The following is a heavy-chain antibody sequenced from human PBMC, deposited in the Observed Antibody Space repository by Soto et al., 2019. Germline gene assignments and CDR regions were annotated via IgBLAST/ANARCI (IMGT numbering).Heavy chain of an antibody. Sequence: QIQLVESGGGVVQPGRSLRLSCTASGFTFNSYGFNWVRQAPGKGLEWVAVIWYDGNNKYYADSVKGRFTISRDNLRSTVYLQMNSLTAEDTAVYYCARPLVAPVAGPYYYGMDVWGQGTTVTVSS. CDR3: ARPLVAPVAGPYYYGMDV. CDR2: IWYDGNNK. J-gene: IGHJ6*02. D-gene: IGHD6-19*01. V-gene: IGHV3-33*01. CDR1: GFTFNSYG.